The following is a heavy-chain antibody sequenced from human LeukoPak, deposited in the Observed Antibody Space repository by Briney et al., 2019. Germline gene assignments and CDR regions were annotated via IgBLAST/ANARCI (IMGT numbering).Heavy chain of an antibody. CDR1: GYSFTSYW. V-gene: IGHV5-51*01. D-gene: IGHD3-22*01. CDR2: IYPGDSDT. Sequence: LGESLKNSCKGSGYSFTSYWIGWVRQMPGKGLEWMGIIYPGDSDTRYSPSFQGQVTISADKSISTAYLQWSSLKASDTAMYYCARPSYYYDSSGYPYYYGMDVWGQGTTVTVSS. J-gene: IGHJ6*02. CDR3: ARPSYYYDSSGYPYYYGMDV.